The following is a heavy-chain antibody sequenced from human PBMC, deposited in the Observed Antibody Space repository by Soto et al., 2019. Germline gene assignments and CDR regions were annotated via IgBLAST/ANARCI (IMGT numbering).Heavy chain of an antibody. CDR3: ARFVTIFGVVIRNDAFDI. CDR1: GGSLSSSSYY. CDR2: IYYSGST. V-gene: IGHV4-39*01. Sequence: LETLSLTCTVSGGSLSSSSYYWGWIRQPPGKGLEWIGSIYYSGSTYYNPSLKSRVTISVDTSKNQFSLKLSSVTAADTAVYYCARFVTIFGVVIRNDAFDIWGQGTMVTVSS. D-gene: IGHD3-3*01. J-gene: IGHJ3*02.